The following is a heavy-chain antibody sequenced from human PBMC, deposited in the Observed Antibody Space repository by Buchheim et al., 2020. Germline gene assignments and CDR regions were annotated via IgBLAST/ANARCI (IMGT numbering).Heavy chain of an antibody. CDR3: ARDLFARIAARPGGMDV. Sequence: QVQLVESGGGVVQPGRSLRLSCAASGFTFSNYDMHWVRQAPGKGLEWVAVISYDGSNKYYADSVKGRFTISRDNSKNTLYLQMNSLRAEDTAVYYCARDLFARIAARPGGMDVWGQGTT. CDR1: GFTFSNYD. J-gene: IGHJ6*02. V-gene: IGHV3-30-3*01. D-gene: IGHD6-6*01. CDR2: ISYDGSNK.